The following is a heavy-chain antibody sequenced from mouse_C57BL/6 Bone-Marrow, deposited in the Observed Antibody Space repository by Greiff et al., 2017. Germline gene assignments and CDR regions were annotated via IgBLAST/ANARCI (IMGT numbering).Heavy chain of an antibody. CDR1: GFTFSDYY. J-gene: IGHJ3*01. V-gene: IGHV5-16*01. CDR2: INYDGSST. CDR3: ARAASIYYGYGFAY. D-gene: IGHD2-2*01. Sequence: EVKVVESEGGLVQPGSSMKLSCTASGFTFSDYYMAWVRQVPEKGLEWVANINYDGSSTYYLDSLKSRFIISRDNAKNILYLQMSSRKSEDTATYYCARAASIYYGYGFAYWGQGTLVTVSS.